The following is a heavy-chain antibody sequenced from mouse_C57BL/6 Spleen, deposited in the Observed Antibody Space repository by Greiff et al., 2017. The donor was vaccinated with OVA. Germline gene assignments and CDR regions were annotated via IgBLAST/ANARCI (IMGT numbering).Heavy chain of an antibody. Sequence: QVQLKESGPGLVQPSQSLSITCTVSGFSLTSYGVHWVRQSPGKGLEWLGVIWSGGSTDYNAAFISRLSISKDNSKSQVFFKMNSLQADDTAIYYCARETAQATYAMDYWGQGTSVTVSS. J-gene: IGHJ4*01. D-gene: IGHD3-2*02. CDR2: IWSGGST. CDR3: ARETAQATYAMDY. CDR1: GFSLTSYG. V-gene: IGHV2-2*01.